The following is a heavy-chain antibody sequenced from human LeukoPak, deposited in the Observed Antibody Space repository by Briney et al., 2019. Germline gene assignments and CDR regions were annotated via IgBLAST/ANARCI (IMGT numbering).Heavy chain of an antibody. CDR1: GGSISSYY. V-gene: IGHV4-4*07. Sequence: SETLSLTCTVSGGSISSYYWSWIRQPAGKGLEWIGRIYTSGSTNYNPSLKSRVTMSVDTSKNQFSLKLSSVTAADTAVYYCARLRHHIAARPADAFDIWGQGTMATVSS. J-gene: IGHJ3*02. CDR3: ARLRHHIAARPADAFDI. CDR2: IYTSGST. D-gene: IGHD6-6*01.